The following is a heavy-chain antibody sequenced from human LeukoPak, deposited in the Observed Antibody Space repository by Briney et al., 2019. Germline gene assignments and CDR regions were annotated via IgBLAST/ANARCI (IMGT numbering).Heavy chain of an antibody. CDR1: GFTFSSYA. V-gene: IGHV3-23*01. Sequence: GGSLRHSCVASGFTFSSYAMSWVRQAPGKGLEGVSASSGSGGSTYYADSVKGRFTISRDNSKNTLYLQMNSLRAEDTAVYYCANGVPAAIPMGLNWFDPWGQGTLVTVSS. CDR3: ANGVPAAIPMGLNWFDP. J-gene: IGHJ5*02. D-gene: IGHD2-2*02. CDR2: SSGSGGST.